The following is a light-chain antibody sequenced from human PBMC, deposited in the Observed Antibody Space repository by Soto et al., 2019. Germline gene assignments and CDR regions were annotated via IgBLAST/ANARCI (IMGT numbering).Light chain of an antibody. CDR3: QQYNNWPPLT. CDR2: DAS. J-gene: IGKJ4*01. Sequence: EIVMTQSPATLSVSPGERATLSCRASQSVSSNLAWYQQKPGQAPRLLIYDASTRATGIPASFSGSGSGTDFTLTISSLQSEDFAVYYCQQYNNWPPLTFGEGTKVDIK. CDR1: QSVSSN. V-gene: IGKV3-15*01.